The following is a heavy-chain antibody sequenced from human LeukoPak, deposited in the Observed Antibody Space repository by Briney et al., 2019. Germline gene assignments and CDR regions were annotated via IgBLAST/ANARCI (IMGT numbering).Heavy chain of an antibody. D-gene: IGHD3-3*01. CDR2: IYYSGST. CDR1: GGSISSYY. Sequence: SETLSLTCTVSGGSISSYYWSWIRQPPGKGLEWIGYIYYSGSTNYNPSLKSRVTISVDTSKNQFSLKLSSVTAADTAVYYCARLVRAYDFWSGYYTYYFDYWGQGTLVTVSS. CDR3: ARLVRAYDFWSGYYTYYFDY. J-gene: IGHJ4*02. V-gene: IGHV4-59*01.